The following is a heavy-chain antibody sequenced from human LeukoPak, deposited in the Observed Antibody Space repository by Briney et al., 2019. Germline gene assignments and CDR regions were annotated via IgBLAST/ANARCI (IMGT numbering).Heavy chain of an antibody. CDR2: INPDGSST. J-gene: IGHJ4*02. V-gene: IGHV3-74*01. D-gene: IGHD3-9*01. Sequence: GGSLRLSCAASGFTFSSHWMHWVRQAPGKGLLWVSRINPDGSSTNYADSVKGRFTISRDNARNTLYLQMNSLRAEDTAVYYCAIDGTIELNYWGQGTLVTVSS. CDR1: GFTFSSHW. CDR3: AIDGTIELNY.